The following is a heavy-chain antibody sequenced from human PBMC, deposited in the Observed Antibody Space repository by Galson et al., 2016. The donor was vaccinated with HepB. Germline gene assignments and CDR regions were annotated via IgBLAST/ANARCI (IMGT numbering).Heavy chain of an antibody. V-gene: IGHV1-46*01. CDR2: INPSGGGT. Sequence: SVKVSCKASGYTFTTYYMHWVRQAPGQGLEWMGVINPSGGGTSYAQKLQGRVTMTTDTSTSTAYMELRSLRSDDTAIYYCARGQGWFDPWGQGTRVTVSS. CDR1: GYTFTTYY. CDR3: ARGQGWFDP. J-gene: IGHJ5*02.